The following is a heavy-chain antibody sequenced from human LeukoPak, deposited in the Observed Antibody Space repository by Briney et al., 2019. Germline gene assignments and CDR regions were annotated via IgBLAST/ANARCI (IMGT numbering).Heavy chain of an antibody. V-gene: IGHV3-74*01. CDR1: GFTFTSYW. CDR2: ISNDGRST. Sequence: PGGSLRLSCAASGFTFTSYWMHWVRQDPGKGLVWVSRISNDGRSTWYADSVKGRFTISRDNAKNTLYLQMNSLRAEYTAVYYCTRDSTSGVDYWGQGTLVTVSS. J-gene: IGHJ4*02. CDR3: TRDSTSGVDY. D-gene: IGHD3-10*01.